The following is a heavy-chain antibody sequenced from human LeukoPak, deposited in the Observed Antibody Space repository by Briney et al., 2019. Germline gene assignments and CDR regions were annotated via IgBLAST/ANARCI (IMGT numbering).Heavy chain of an antibody. D-gene: IGHD6-13*01. CDR2: ITSSGTYI. Sequence: GGSLRLSCAASGLTFNNYNMNWVRQAPGKALEWVSSITSSGTYIFYADSVKGRFTISRDNAKNSPYLQMNSLRGEDTAVYYCAKGSSRYSSSWNALGLRRTKDAFDIWGQGTMVTVSS. CDR3: AKGSSRYSSSWNALGLRRTKDAFDI. CDR1: GLTFNNYN. V-gene: IGHV3-21*01. J-gene: IGHJ3*02.